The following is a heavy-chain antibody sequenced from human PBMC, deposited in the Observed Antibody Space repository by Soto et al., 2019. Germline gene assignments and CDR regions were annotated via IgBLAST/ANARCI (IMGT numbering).Heavy chain of an antibody. Sequence: ASVEVSCQASCYTFTSYGISWGRQAPGQGLEWMGWISAYNGNTNYAQKLQGRVTMTTDTSTSTAYMELRSLRSDDTAVYYCARVGLGSGDFDYWGQGTLVTVSS. CDR3: ARVGLGSGDFDY. D-gene: IGHD7-27*01. CDR2: ISAYNGNT. CDR1: CYTFTSYG. J-gene: IGHJ4*02. V-gene: IGHV1-18*01.